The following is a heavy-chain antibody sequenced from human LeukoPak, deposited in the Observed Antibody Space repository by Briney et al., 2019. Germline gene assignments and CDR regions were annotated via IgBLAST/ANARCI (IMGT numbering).Heavy chain of an antibody. V-gene: IGHV3-21*01. CDR2: ISSSSTYI. CDR3: ARYSGTYRDY. Sequence: PGGSLRLSCAASGFTFNNYGMHWVRQAPGKGLEWVSSISSSSTYIFYADSVKGRFAISRDNAKNSLYLQMSSLRAEDTAVYYCARYSGTYRDYWGQGTLVTVSS. CDR1: GFTFNNYG. D-gene: IGHD1-26*01. J-gene: IGHJ4*02.